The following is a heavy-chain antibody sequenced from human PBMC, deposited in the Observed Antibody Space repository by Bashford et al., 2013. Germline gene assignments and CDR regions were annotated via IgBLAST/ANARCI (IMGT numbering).Heavy chain of an antibody. V-gene: IGHV1-2*02. Sequence: WVRQAPGQGLEWLGWINPNTGGISYAQNFQGRVTMTRDTSISTAYMELSSLRSDDTAVYFCARDGPVVGVWNAFDVWGQGTVVTVSS. CDR3: ARDGPVVGVWNAFDV. CDR2: INPNTGGI. D-gene: IGHD1-26*01. J-gene: IGHJ3*01.